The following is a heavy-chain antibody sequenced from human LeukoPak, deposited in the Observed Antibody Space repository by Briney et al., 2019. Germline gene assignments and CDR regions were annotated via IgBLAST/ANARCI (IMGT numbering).Heavy chain of an antibody. J-gene: IGHJ4*02. CDR3: ARDWSGYSQYIPFYFDY. CDR1: GFTFSDYY. V-gene: IGHV3-11*01. D-gene: IGHD5-18*01. CDR2: ISITGNTI. Sequence: GGSLRLSCAASGFTFSDYYMNWIRQAPGKGLEWISHISITGNTIYYGDSVKGRFTISRDNAKNSLFLQMNSLRAEDTAVYYCARDWSGYSQYIPFYFDYWGQGTLVTVSS.